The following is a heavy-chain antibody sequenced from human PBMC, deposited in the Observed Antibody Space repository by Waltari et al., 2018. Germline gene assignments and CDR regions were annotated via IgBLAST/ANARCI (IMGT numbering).Heavy chain of an antibody. V-gene: IGHV3-64*07. Sequence: EVQLVESGGGLVQPGGSLRLSCVASGFTFRSYAMHWVRQAPGKGLQYVSSISTNEANTYYADSVRGRFTNSRDNSKNTLYLQMGSLRDEDMGIYYCARGEGGSWPTCLDYWGQGILVTVSS. D-gene: IGHD6-13*01. J-gene: IGHJ4*02. CDR2: ISTNEANT. CDR3: ARGEGGSWPTCLDY. CDR1: GFTFRSYA.